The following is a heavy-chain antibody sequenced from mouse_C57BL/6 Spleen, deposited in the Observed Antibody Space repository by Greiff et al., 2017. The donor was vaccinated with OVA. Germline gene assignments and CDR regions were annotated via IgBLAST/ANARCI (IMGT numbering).Heavy chain of an antibody. CDR1: GYTFTSYW. D-gene: IGHD4-1*02. J-gene: IGHJ2*01. Sequence: QVQLQQPGAELVRPGTSVKLSCKASGYTFTSYWMHWIKQRPGQGLEWIGVIDPSDSYTNYNQKFKGKATLTVDTSSSTAYMQLSSLTSEDSAVYYCARFSTGLFAYWGQGTTLTVSS. CDR3: ARFSTGLFAY. CDR2: IDPSDSYT. V-gene: IGHV1-59*01.